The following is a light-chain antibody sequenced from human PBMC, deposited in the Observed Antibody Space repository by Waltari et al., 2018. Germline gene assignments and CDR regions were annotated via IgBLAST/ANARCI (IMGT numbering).Light chain of an antibody. Sequence: EIVLTQSPGTLSLSPGESATLSCRASQIISKYLAWYQQRPGQAPRILIYAASNRATGIPDRFSGGGSGTDFSLTISRLEPEDFAVYYCQHHVRLPATFGQGTKVEIK. CDR1: QIISKY. V-gene: IGKV3-20*01. CDR3: QHHVRLPAT. CDR2: AAS. J-gene: IGKJ1*01.